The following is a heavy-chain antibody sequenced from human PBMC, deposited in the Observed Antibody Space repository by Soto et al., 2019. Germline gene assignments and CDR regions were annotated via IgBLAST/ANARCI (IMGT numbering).Heavy chain of an antibody. V-gene: IGHV4-31*03. CDR2: IYYSGST. D-gene: IGHD2-2*01. CDR3: ARLGGYCSSTSCYGYYGMDV. CDR1: GGSISSGGYY. J-gene: IGHJ6*02. Sequence: PSETLSLTCTVSGGSISSGGYYWSWIRQHPGKGLEWIGYIYYSGSTYYNPSLKSRVTISVDTSKNQFSLKLSPVTAADTAVYYCARLGGYCSSTSCYGYYGMDVWGQGTTVTVS.